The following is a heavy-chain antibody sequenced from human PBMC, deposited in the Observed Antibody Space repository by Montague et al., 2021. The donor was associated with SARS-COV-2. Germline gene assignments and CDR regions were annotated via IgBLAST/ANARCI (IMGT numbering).Heavy chain of an antibody. CDR2: ISGGGDRK. CDR1: GFTFSRYT. Sequence: SLRLSCAASGFTFSRYTISWVRQAPGKGLGWVSGISGGGDRKYYADSVKGRLTISRDNSKNTVYVQMNSLRAEDTAVYYCAKFSRDSSGVAWGQGTLVTVPS. J-gene: IGHJ5*02. D-gene: IGHD3-22*01. V-gene: IGHV3-23*01. CDR3: AKFSRDSSGVA.